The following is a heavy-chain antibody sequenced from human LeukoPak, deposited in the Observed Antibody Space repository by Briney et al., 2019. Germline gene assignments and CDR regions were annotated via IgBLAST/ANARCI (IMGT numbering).Heavy chain of an antibody. Sequence: SGASLRLSCTASGFTFSSYAMSWVRQAPGKGLEWVSTISGGGVSGGSTYYADSVKGRFTISRDDSKNTLYLQMNGLRAEDTAVYHCAKSPLALICFDYWGQGTLVTVSS. V-gene: IGHV3-23*01. CDR1: GFTFSSYA. D-gene: IGHD3-10*01. CDR2: ISGGGVSGGST. J-gene: IGHJ4*02. CDR3: AKSPLALICFDY.